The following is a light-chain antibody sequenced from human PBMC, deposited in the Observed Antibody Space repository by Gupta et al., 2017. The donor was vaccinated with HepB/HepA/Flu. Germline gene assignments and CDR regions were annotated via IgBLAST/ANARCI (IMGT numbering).Light chain of an antibody. V-gene: IGKV3-20*01. CDR2: VAS. CDR3: KQDGNSTRT. CDR1: QIVLNNY. Sequence: VLPPSPGTLSLSPGERATLSCSASQIVLNNYLAWYQQKPGQAPRRLLYVASSRATGIPDRFSGSGSGTDFTLKISRVKAEDSAVYYCKQDGNSTRTFGQGTKVEI. J-gene: IGKJ1*01.